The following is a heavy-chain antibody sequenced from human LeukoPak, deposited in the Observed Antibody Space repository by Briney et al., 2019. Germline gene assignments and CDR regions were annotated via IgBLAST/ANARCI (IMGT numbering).Heavy chain of an antibody. CDR3: ARGGRNGYRVLDQ. D-gene: IGHD5-24*01. CDR1: GDTFTNYW. J-gene: IGHJ4*02. Sequence: GESPKISCQDSGDTFTNYWIGWVRQMPGQGLEWMGSIYSGDLDARYSPSFQGQVTISVDKSINTAYLQWSSLKASDTAVYYCARGGRNGYRVLDQWGQGTLVTVSS. CDR2: IYSGDLDA. V-gene: IGHV5-51*01.